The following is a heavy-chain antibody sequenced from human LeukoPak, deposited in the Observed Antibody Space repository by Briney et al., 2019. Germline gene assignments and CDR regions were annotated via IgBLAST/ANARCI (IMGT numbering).Heavy chain of an antibody. Sequence: GGSLRLSCAASGLTFSDYHMSWIRQAPGKGLEWVSYISSSDYTNYADSVKGRFTISRDNAKNSLYLQMNSLKTDDAAVYYCANYGDYQYFDYWGQGTPVTVSS. J-gene: IGHJ4*02. D-gene: IGHD4-17*01. CDR1: GLTFSDYH. CDR3: ANYGDYQYFDY. CDR2: ISSSDYT. V-gene: IGHV3-11*06.